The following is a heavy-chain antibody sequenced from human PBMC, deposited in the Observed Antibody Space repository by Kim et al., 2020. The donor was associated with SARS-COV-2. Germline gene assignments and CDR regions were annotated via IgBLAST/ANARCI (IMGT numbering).Heavy chain of an antibody. D-gene: IGHD3-22*01. CDR3: AKSAVDFYDTSGTGRDS. J-gene: IGHJ4*02. V-gene: IGHV3-23*01. Sequence: SVKGGFTIARDNSKNTLYLQMNSLRVEDTAVYYCAKSAVDFYDTSGTGRDSWGQGTLVTVSP.